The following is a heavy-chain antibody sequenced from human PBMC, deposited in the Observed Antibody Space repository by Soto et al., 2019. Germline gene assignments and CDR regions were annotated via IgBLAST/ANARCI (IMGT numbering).Heavy chain of an antibody. Sequence: QITLKESGPTLVQPTQTLTLTCTFSGFSLSTSGAGVGWIRQPPGKALEWLALIYWDDDKRYSPSLKGRLTITKDTSKNQVVLTMTNMDPVDTATYYCALTPPRDTRGYDYYLDVWGQGTTVTVSS. CDR1: GFSLSTSGAG. CDR3: ALTPPRDTRGYDYYLDV. CDR2: IYWDDDK. D-gene: IGHD5-18*01. V-gene: IGHV2-5*02. J-gene: IGHJ6*02.